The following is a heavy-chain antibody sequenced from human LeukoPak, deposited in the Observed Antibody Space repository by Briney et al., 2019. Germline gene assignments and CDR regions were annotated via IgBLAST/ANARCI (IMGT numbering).Heavy chain of an antibody. J-gene: IGHJ4*02. D-gene: IGHD3-10*01. CDR1: GFTFSTYW. CDR3: ARERESELLWFGELSDFDY. V-gene: IGHV3-7*01. CDR2: IKEDGSEK. Sequence: GGSLRLSCAASGFTFSTYWMSWVRQAPGKGLEWVANIKEDGSEKYYVDSVKGRFTISRDNAKNSLHLQMNSLRAEDTAVYYCARERESELLWFGELSDFDYWGQGTLVTVSS.